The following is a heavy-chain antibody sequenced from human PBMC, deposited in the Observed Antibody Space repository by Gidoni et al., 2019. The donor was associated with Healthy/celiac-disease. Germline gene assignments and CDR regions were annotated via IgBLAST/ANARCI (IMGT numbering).Heavy chain of an antibody. V-gene: IGHV3-23*01. CDR3: AKTPDIVLMVYAMTLPWFDP. D-gene: IGHD2-8*01. CDR1: GFTFSRYA. CDR2: ISGSGGST. J-gene: IGHJ5*02. Sequence: EVQLLESGGGLVQPGGSLRLSCAASGFTFSRYAMSWVRQAPGKGLEWVSAISGSGGSTYYADSVKGRFTISRDNSKNTLYLQMNSLRAEDTAVYYCAKTPDIVLMVYAMTLPWFDPWGQGTLVTVSS.